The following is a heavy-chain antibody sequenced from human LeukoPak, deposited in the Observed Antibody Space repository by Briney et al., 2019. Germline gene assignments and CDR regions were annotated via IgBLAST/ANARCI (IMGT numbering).Heavy chain of an antibody. CDR1: GFTFSDYA. V-gene: IGHV3-30*18. CDR3: AKEEGPNNNKSPGVDY. J-gene: IGHJ4*02. Sequence: PGGSLRLSCRGSGFTFSDYAMAWVRQAPGKGLEGVAVISYDGSHKYYGDSVKGRFTVSRDNSKNTAYLQMNSLRAEDTAIYYCAKEEGPNNNKSPGVDYWGQGTLVTVSS. CDR2: ISYDGSHK. D-gene: IGHD1/OR15-1a*01.